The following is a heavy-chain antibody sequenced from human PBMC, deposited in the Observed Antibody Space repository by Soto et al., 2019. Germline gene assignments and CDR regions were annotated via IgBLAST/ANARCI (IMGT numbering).Heavy chain of an antibody. CDR2: IYYSGST. Sequence: SETLSLTYTVSGGSISSGGYYWSWIRQHPGKGLEWIGYIYYSGSTYYNPSLKSRVTISVDTSKNQFSLKLSSVTAADTAVYYCARDSSGYEGNWFDPWGQGTLVTVSS. D-gene: IGHD3-22*01. J-gene: IGHJ5*02. CDR3: ARDSSGYEGNWFDP. V-gene: IGHV4-31*03. CDR1: GGSISSGGYY.